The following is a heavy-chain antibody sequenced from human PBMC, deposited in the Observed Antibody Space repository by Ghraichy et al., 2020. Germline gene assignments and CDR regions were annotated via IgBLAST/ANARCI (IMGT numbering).Heavy chain of an antibody. V-gene: IGHV3-48*03. CDR2: ISSSGSTI. J-gene: IGHJ6*02. D-gene: IGHD3-9*01. Sequence: GGSLRLSCAASGFTFSSYEMNWVRQAPGKGLEWVSYISSSGSTIYYADSVKGRFTISRDNAKNSLYLQMNSLRAEDTAVYYCASGDILTGYYRYYGMDVWGQGTTVTVSS. CDR3: ASGDILTGYYRYYGMDV. CDR1: GFTFSSYE.